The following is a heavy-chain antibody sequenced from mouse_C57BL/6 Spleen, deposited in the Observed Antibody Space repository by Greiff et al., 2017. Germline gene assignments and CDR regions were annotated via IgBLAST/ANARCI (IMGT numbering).Heavy chain of an antibody. V-gene: IGHV1-47*01. CDR3: ARRGNYGDYYAMDY. CDR2: FHPYNDDT. CDR1: GFTFTTYP. Sequence: QVQLQQSGAELVKPGASVKMSCKASGFTFTTYPIEWMKQNHGKSLEWIGNFHPYNDDTKYNEKFKGKATLTVEKSSTTVYLELSRLTSDDSAVYYCARRGNYGDYYAMDYWGQGTSVTVSS. D-gene: IGHD1-2*01. J-gene: IGHJ4*01.